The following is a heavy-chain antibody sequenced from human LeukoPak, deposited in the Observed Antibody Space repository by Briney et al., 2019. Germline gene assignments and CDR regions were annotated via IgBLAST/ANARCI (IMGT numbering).Heavy chain of an antibody. D-gene: IGHD3-10*01. CDR1: GGSFSGYY. CDR2: INHSGST. Sequence: SETLSLTCAVYGGSFSGYYWSWIRQPPGKGLEWIGEINHSGSTNYKPSLKSRVTISVDTSKNQFSLKLSSVTAADTAVYYCARVGLWFGEVHAFDIWGQGTMVTVSS. J-gene: IGHJ3*02. CDR3: ARVGLWFGEVHAFDI. V-gene: IGHV4-34*01.